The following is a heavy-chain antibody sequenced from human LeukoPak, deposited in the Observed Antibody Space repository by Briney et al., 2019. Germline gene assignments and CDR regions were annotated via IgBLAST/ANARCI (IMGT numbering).Heavy chain of an antibody. J-gene: IGHJ4*02. D-gene: IGHD3-10*01. CDR1: DDSINNHF. CDR2: IHYSGAT. Sequence: SETLSLTCTVSDDSINNHFWSWVRQSPGRGLEWIGYIHYSGATSYNPSLKRRATILLDASNNKFSLKLASVTAADTAVYYCARLLWFGELDYWGQGTLVTVSS. CDR3: ARLLWFGELDY. V-gene: IGHV4-59*11.